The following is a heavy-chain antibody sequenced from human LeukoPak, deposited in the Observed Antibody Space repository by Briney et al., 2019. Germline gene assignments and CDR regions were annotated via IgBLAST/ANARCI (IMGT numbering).Heavy chain of an antibody. CDR3: ARDRVRRWYYDSSGHDYYMDV. CDR1: GGSISSSSYY. CDR2: IYYSGST. Sequence: PSETLSFTCTVSGGSISSSSYYWGWLRQPPGKGLEWIGSIYYSGSTYYNPSLKSRVTISADTSKNQFSLKLSSVTAADTAVYYCARDRVRRWYYDSSGHDYYMDVWGKGTTVTVSS. J-gene: IGHJ6*03. D-gene: IGHD3-22*01. V-gene: IGHV4-39*07.